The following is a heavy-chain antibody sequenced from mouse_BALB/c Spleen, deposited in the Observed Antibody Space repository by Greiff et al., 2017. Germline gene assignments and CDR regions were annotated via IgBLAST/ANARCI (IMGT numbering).Heavy chain of an antibody. Sequence: QVHVKQSGPELVKPGASVKMSCKASGYTFTSYYIHWVKQRPGQGLEWIGWIYPGDGSTKYNEKFKGKTTLTADKSSSTAYMLLSSLTSEDSAIYFCAREEAARATAYFDYWGQGTTLTVSS. CDR2: IYPGDGST. CDR3: AREEAARATAYFDY. CDR1: GYTFTSYY. J-gene: IGHJ2*01. D-gene: IGHD3-1*01. V-gene: IGHV1S56*01.